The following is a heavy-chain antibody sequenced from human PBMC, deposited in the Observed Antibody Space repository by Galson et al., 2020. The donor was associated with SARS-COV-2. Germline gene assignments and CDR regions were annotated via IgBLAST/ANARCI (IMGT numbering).Heavy chain of an antibody. CDR2: ISYDGSTD. V-gene: IGHV3-30-3*01. CDR1: GFTFSSYG. D-gene: IGHD3-16*01. J-gene: IGHJ3*02. CDR3: AREGALGGAFDI. Sequence: TGGSLRLSCAASGFTFSSYGIHWVRQAPGKGLEWVSLISYDGSTDYYADSVKGRFTISRDNSKNTLSLQINSLKADDTAVYYCAREGALGGAFDIWGQGTMVTVSS.